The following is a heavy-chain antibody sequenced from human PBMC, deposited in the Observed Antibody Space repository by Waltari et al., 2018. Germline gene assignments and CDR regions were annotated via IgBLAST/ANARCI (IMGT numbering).Heavy chain of an antibody. J-gene: IGHJ5*02. Sequence: QVQLVQSGAEVKKPGSSVKVSCKASGGTFSSYPISWVRQAPGQGLEWMGRINPIFGTANYAQKFQGRVTITADKSTSTAYMELSSLRSEDTAVYYCARTARVCSSTSCSFLNWFDPWGQGTLVTVSS. D-gene: IGHD2-2*01. V-gene: IGHV1-69*08. CDR3: ARTARVCSSTSCSFLNWFDP. CDR2: INPIFGTA. CDR1: GGTFSSYP.